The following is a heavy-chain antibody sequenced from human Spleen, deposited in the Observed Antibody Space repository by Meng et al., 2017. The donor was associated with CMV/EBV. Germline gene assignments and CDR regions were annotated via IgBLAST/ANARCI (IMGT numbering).Heavy chain of an antibody. J-gene: IGHJ4*02. CDR3: AKGQFFYESGGYLILDS. Sequence: ETLSLTCTVSGYSISSGYYWGWIRQPPGKGLEWVSSISGSGDSTYYADSVKGRLTISRDNSKNTLYLRMDSLRAEDTAVYYCAKGQFFYESGGYLILDSWGQGALVTVSS. V-gene: IGHV3-23*01. CDR2: ISGSGDST. CDR1: GYSISSGYY. D-gene: IGHD3-22*01.